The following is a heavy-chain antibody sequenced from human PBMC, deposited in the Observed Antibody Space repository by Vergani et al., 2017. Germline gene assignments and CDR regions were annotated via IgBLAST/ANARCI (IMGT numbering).Heavy chain of an antibody. CDR1: GGSISSGDYY. CDR3: ARAPYYYGSGRGAFDI. V-gene: IGHV4-30-4*01. CDR2: SYYSGST. Sequence: QVQLQESGPGLVKPSQTLSLTCTVSGGSISSGDYYWRWIRQPPGKGLEWSGDSYYSGSTYYNPSLKSRVTISVDTSKNQFSLKLSSVTAADTAVYYCARAPYYYGSGRGAFDIWGQGTMVTVSS. J-gene: IGHJ3*02. D-gene: IGHD3-10*01.